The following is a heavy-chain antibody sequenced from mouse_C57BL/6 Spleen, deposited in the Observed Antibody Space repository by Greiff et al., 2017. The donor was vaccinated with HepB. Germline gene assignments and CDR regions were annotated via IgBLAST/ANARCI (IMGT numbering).Heavy chain of an antibody. CDR3: ARSPRGNYGYAMDY. V-gene: IGHV1-50*01. D-gene: IGHD2-1*01. J-gene: IGHJ4*01. CDR1: GYTFTSYW. CDR2: IDPSDSYT. Sequence: VKLQQPGAELVKPGASVKLSCKASGYTFTSYWMQWVKQRPGQGLEWIGEIDPSDSYTNYNQKFKGKATLTVDTSSSTAYMQLSSLTSEDSAVYYCARSPRGNYGYAMDYWGQGTSVTVSS.